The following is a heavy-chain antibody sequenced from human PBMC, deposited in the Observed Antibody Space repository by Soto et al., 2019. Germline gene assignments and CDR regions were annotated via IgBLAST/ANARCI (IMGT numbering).Heavy chain of an antibody. CDR3: AKSLNINWKNWFDP. V-gene: IGHV3-23*01. J-gene: IGHJ5*02. D-gene: IGHD1-1*01. CDR2: ISDSGGRT. Sequence: GGSLRLSCAASGFTFSSYSMNWVRQAPGKGLEWVSYISDSGGRTYYADSVKGRFTISRDNSKNTLYLQMNSLRAEDTAVYYCAKSLNINWKNWFDPWGQGTLVTVSS. CDR1: GFTFSSYS.